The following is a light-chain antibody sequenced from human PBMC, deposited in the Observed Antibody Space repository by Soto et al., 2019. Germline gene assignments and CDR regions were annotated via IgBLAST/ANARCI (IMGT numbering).Light chain of an antibody. CDR2: LEGSGSY. V-gene: IGLV4-60*02. J-gene: IGLJ3*02. CDR1: SGHSSYI. Sequence: QLVLTQSSSASASLGSSVKLTCTLSSGHSSYIIAWHQQQPGKAPRYLMKLEGSGSYNKGSGVPDRFSGSSSGADRYLTISKLQFEDEADYYCETWDSNNWVFGGGTKLTV. CDR3: ETWDSNNWV.